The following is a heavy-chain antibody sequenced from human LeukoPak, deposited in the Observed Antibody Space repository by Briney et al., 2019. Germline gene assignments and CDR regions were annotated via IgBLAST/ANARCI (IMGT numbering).Heavy chain of an antibody. Sequence: PSETLSLTCAVYGVSFSGYYWSWIRQPPGKGLEWIGEINHSGSTNYNPSLKSRVTISVDTSKNQFSLKLSSVTAADTAVYYCAQSGSYPDYFDYWGQGTLVTVSS. CDR1: GVSFSGYY. D-gene: IGHD1-26*01. V-gene: IGHV4-34*01. CDR2: INHSGST. J-gene: IGHJ4*02. CDR3: AQSGSYPDYFDY.